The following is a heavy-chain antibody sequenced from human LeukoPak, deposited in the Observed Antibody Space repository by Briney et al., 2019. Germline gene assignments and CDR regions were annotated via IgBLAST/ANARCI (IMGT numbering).Heavy chain of an antibody. CDR3: AELGITMIGGV. CDR1: GFTFSNYW. V-gene: IGHV3-7*01. D-gene: IGHD3-10*02. Sequence: GGSLRLSCAASGFTFSNYWMSWVRQAPGKGLEWVANIKQDGSETYYVDSVKGRFTISRDDAKNSLYLQMNSLRAEDTAVYYCAELGITMIGGVWGKGTTVTISS. CDR2: IKQDGSET. J-gene: IGHJ6*04.